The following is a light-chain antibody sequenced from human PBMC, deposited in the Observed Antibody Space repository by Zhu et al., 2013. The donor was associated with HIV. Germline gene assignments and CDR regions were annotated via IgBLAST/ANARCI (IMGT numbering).Light chain of an antibody. Sequence: SYEVTQPPSVSVSPGQTASITCSGDKLGDRYACWYQQKPGQSPVLVIYQDRKRPSGIPERFSGSNSGNTATLTISGTQAMDEADYYCQAWDSGTAGFGGGTKLTVL. CDR3: QAWDSGTAG. J-gene: IGLJ2*01. CDR1: KLGDRY. V-gene: IGLV3-1*01. CDR2: QDR.